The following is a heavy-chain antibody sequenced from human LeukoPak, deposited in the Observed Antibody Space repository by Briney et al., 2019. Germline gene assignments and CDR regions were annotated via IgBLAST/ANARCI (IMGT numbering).Heavy chain of an antibody. Sequence: GGSLRLSCAASAFTFSGYSMNWVRQAPGKGLEWVSYISPSATTIYYADSVKGRFTISRDNSRNTLYLQMNSLRAEDTAVYYCSRYTYGLPIFDYWGQGTLVTVSS. CDR1: AFTFSGYS. CDR3: SRYTYGLPIFDY. CDR2: ISPSATTI. J-gene: IGHJ4*02. D-gene: IGHD5-18*01. V-gene: IGHV3-48*01.